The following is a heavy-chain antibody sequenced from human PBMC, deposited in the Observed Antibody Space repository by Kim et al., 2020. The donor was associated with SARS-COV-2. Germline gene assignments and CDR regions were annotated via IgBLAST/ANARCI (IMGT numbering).Heavy chain of an antibody. CDR3: ARRSGWYARPYYFDY. D-gene: IGHD6-19*01. V-gene: IGHV4-34*01. CDR2: INHSGST. CDR1: GGSFSGYY. Sequence: SETLSLTCAVYGGSFSGYYWSWIRQPPGKGLEWIGEINHSGSTNYNPSLKSRVTISVDTSKNQFSLKLSSVTTADTAVYYCARRSGWYARPYYFDYWGQGTLVTVSS. J-gene: IGHJ4*02.